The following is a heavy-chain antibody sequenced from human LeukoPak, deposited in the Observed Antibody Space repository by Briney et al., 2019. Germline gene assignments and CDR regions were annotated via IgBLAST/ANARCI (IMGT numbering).Heavy chain of an antibody. V-gene: IGHV3-53*01. CDR3: VRDFRCSGGSCPLFDY. CDR1: GFTVSSNY. D-gene: IGHD2-15*01. J-gene: IGHJ4*02. CDR2: LYSGGST. Sequence: GGSLRLSCAASGFTVSSNYMSWVRQAPGKGLEWVSVLYSGGSTYNADSVKGRFTISRDKSKNTLYLQMNSLRVEDTAVYYCVRDFRCSGGSCPLFDYWGQGTLVTVSS.